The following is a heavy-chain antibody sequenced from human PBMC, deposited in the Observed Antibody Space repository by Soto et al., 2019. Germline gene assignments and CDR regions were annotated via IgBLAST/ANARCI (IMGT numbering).Heavy chain of an antibody. J-gene: IGHJ3*02. CDR1: GGGLRSDT. CDR3: AINTAGYCSSTSCPTDAFDI. D-gene: IGHD2-2*01. V-gene: IGHV1-69*02. CDR2: IIPILGIA. Sequence: SVKGAWQGAGGGLRSDTGGWVRQAPGQGLEWMGRIIPILGIANYAQKFQGRVTITADKSTSTAYMELSSLRSEDTAVYYCAINTAGYCSSTSCPTDAFDIWGQGTMVTVSS.